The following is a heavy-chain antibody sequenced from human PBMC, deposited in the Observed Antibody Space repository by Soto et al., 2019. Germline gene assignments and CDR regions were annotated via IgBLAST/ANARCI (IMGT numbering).Heavy chain of an antibody. CDR2: IYCSGST. CDR1: GGSISSYY. V-gene: IGHV4-59*01. J-gene: IGHJ6*02. CDR3: ARDPRVGRNYYYYGMDV. D-gene: IGHD2-2*01. Sequence: SETRSLTCTVSGGSISSYYWSWIRQPPGKGLEWIGYIYCSGSTNYNPSLKSRVTISVDTSKNQFSLKLSSVTAADTAVYYCARDPRVGRNYYYYGMDVWGQGTTVTVSS.